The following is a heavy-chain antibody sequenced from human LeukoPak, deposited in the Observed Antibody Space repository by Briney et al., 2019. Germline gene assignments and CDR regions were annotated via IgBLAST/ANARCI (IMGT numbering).Heavy chain of an antibody. V-gene: IGHV4-31*03. CDR3: ARCGIAAAGDYFDY. J-gene: IGHJ4*02. D-gene: IGHD6-13*01. Sequence: PSQTLSLTCTVSGGSISSGGYYWSWIRQHPGKGLEWIGYIYYSGSTYYNPSLKSRVAVSVDTSKNQFSLKLSSVTAADTAAYYCARCGIAAAGDYFDYWGQGTLVTVSS. CDR2: IYYSGST. CDR1: GGSISSGGYY.